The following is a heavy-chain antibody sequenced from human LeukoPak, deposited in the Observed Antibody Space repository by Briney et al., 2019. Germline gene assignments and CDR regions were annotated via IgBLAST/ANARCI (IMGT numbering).Heavy chain of an antibody. CDR3: ARRSRGILSPFDI. V-gene: IGHV4-34*01. CDR2: INHSGST. Sequence: SETLSLTCAVYGGSFSGYYWSWIRRPPGKGLEWIGEINHSGSTNYNPSLKSRVTISVDTSKNQFSLKLSSVTAADTAVYYCARRSRGILSPFDIWGQGTMVTVSS. J-gene: IGHJ3*02. D-gene: IGHD6-13*01. CDR1: GGSFSGYY.